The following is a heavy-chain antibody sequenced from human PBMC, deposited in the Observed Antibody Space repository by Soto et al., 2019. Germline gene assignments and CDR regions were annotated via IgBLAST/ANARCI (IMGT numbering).Heavy chain of an antibody. CDR3: ARGLRGMETAYYYYGMDV. V-gene: IGHV1-69*13. CDR1: GGTFSSYA. D-gene: IGHD3-10*01. J-gene: IGHJ6*02. Sequence: SVKVSCKASGGTFSSYAISWVRQAPGQGLEWMGGIIPIFGTANYAQKFQGRVTITADESTSTAYMELSSLRSEDTAVYYCARGLRGMETAYYYYGMDVWGQGTTVTVSS. CDR2: IIPIFGTA.